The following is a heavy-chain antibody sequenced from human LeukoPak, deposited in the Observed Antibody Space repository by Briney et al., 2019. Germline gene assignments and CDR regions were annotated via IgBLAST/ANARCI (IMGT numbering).Heavy chain of an antibody. D-gene: IGHD1-26*01. CDR2: ISSSGSTI. V-gene: IGHV3-11*04. CDR3: ARAKTYSGSYNDAFDM. Sequence: PGGSLRLSCAASGFTFSDYYMSWIRQAPGKGLEWVSYISSSGSTIYYADSVKGRLTISRDNAKDSLYLQMNSLRAEDTAVYYCARAKTYSGSYNDAFDMWGQGTMVTVSS. J-gene: IGHJ3*02. CDR1: GFTFSDYY.